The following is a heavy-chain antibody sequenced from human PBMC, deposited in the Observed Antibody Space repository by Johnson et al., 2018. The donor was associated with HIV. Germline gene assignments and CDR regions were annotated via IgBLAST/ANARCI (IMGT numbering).Heavy chain of an antibody. Sequence: VQLVESGGGLVQPGGSLRLSCAASGFTFSSYAMSWVRQAPGKGLEWVSAISGSGGSTYYADSVKGRFTISRDNSKNTLYLQMNSLRAEDTAVDYCAKGLSVEIAHNSGGACDIWGQGKMVTVSS. CDR1: GFTFSSYA. D-gene: IGHD5-24*01. V-gene: IGHV3-23*04. J-gene: IGHJ3*02. CDR3: AKGLSVEIAHNSGGACDI. CDR2: ISGSGGST.